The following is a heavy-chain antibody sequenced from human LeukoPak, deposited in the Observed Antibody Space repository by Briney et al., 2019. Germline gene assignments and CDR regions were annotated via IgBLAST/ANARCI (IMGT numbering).Heavy chain of an antibody. CDR1: GFTFSDYY. CDR3: ARDRGYSYGLYYHYYGMDV. D-gene: IGHD5-18*01. CDR2: ISSSGSTI. V-gene: IGHV3-11*01. Sequence: GGSLRLSCAASGFTFSDYYMSWIRQAPGKGLEWVSYISSSGSTIYYADSVKGRFTISRDNAKNSLYLQMNSLRAEDTAVYYCARDRGYSYGLYYHYYGMDVWGQGTTVTVSS. J-gene: IGHJ6*02.